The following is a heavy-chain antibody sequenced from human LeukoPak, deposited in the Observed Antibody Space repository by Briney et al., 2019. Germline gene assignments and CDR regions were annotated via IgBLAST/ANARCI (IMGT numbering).Heavy chain of an antibody. Sequence: SETLSLTCAVYGGSFSGYYWSWIRQPPGKGLEWSGEINHSGSTNYNPSLKSRVTISVDTSKNQFSLKLSSVTAADTAVYYCARDRNAGYYYCGMDVWGQGTTVTVSS. V-gene: IGHV4-34*01. CDR1: GGSFSGYY. CDR3: ARDRNAGYYYCGMDV. CDR2: INHSGST. J-gene: IGHJ6*02.